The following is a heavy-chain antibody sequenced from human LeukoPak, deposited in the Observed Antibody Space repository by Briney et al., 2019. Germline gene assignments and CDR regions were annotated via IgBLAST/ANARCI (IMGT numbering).Heavy chain of an antibody. CDR2: ISGSGGGT. CDR1: GFTFSSYA. CDR3: ARRALVVATSYWYFDP. V-gene: IGHV3-23*01. J-gene: IGHJ2*01. D-gene: IGHD2-15*01. Sequence: GGSLRLSCAASGFTFSSYAVSWVRQAPGKGLEWVSGISGSGGGTFYADSVEGRFTISRDNSQNTLYLQINSLRAEDTAVYSCARRALVVATSYWYFDPWGRGTLVTVSS.